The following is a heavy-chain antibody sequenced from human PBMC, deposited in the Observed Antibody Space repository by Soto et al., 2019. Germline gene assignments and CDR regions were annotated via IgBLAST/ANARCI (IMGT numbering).Heavy chain of an antibody. J-gene: IGHJ6*02. CDR2: INPNSGGT. CDR3: ARAIYDSSGYPEALYYYGMDV. Sequence: ASVKVSCKASGYTFTGYYMHWVRQAPGQGLEWMGWINPNSGGTNYAQKFQGRVTMTRDTSISTAYMELRSLRSDDTAVYYCARAIYDSSGYPEALYYYGMDVWGQGTTVTVSS. V-gene: IGHV1-2*02. CDR1: GYTFTGYY. D-gene: IGHD3-22*01.